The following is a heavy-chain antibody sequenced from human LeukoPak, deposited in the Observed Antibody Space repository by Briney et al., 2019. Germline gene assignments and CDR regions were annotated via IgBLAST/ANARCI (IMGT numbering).Heavy chain of an antibody. Sequence: ASVEVSCKSSGYTSRTYGISWMRQAPGQGLEWMGWISFHNGNTNYAQKFHGRLTMTTDTSTSTAYMELRSLRSDDTGVYYCARDVPGSIGTTARFDPWGQGTLVTVSS. CDR3: ARDVPGSIGTTARFDP. CDR1: GYTSRTYG. V-gene: IGHV1-18*01. CDR2: ISFHNGNT. J-gene: IGHJ5*02. D-gene: IGHD1-1*01.